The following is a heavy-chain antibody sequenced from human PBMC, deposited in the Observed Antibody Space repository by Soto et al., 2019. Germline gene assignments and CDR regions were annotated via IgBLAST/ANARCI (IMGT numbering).Heavy chain of an antibody. J-gene: IGHJ6*02. D-gene: IGHD3-22*01. Sequence: ASVKVSCKASGYTFTSYYMHWVRQAPGQGLEWMGIINPSGGSTSYAQKFQGRVTMTRDTSTSTVYMELSSLRSEDTAVYYCARDRVWYYYDSSGYYYGAPSNYYYGMDVWGQGTTVTAP. CDR1: GYTFTSYY. V-gene: IGHV1-46*01. CDR3: ARDRVWYYYDSSGYYYGAPSNYYYGMDV. CDR2: INPSGGST.